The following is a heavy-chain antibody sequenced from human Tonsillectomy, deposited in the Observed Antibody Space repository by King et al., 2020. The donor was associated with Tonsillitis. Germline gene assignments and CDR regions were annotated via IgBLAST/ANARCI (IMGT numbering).Heavy chain of an antibody. CDR1: GFTFSTYG. J-gene: IGHJ3*02. CDR2: IRYDGSNK. V-gene: IGHV3-30*02. D-gene: IGHD4-17*01. Sequence: VQLVESGGGVVQPGGSLRLSCAASGFTFSTYGMHWVRQAPGKGLEWVAFIRYDGSNKLYADSVKGRFTISRDNSKNTLYLQINSLRTEDTAVYYCATEGLPADYGASGPRGHAFDIWGQGTMVTVSS. CDR3: ATEGLPADYGASGPRGHAFDI.